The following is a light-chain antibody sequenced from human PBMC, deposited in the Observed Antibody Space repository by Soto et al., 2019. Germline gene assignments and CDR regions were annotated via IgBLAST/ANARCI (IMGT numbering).Light chain of an antibody. V-gene: IGLV2-23*01. CDR2: EGS. CDR3: SSYAGAVV. J-gene: IGLJ2*01. Sequence: QSALTQPASVSGSPGQSITLSCTRTSSGVENYNLVSWYQHRPGKAPKLIIYEGSQRPSGVSDRFSGSKSGNTASLTISGLRAEDEADHYCSSYAGAVVFGGGTKVTVL. CDR1: SSGVENYNL.